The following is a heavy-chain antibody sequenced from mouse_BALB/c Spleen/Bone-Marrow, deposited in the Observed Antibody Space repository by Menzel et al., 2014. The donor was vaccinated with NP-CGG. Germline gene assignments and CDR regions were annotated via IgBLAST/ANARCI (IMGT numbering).Heavy chain of an antibody. Sequence: VKLMESGAELVKPGASVKLSCKASGYTFTSYYMYWVKQRPGQGLEWIGGINPSNGGTNFNEKFKNKATLTVDKSSSTAYMQLSSLTSEDSAVYYCTRGLRAWFAYWGQGTLVTVSA. D-gene: IGHD3-1*01. V-gene: IGHV1S81*02. CDR1: GYTFTSYY. CDR2: INPSNGGT. CDR3: TRGLRAWFAY. J-gene: IGHJ3*01.